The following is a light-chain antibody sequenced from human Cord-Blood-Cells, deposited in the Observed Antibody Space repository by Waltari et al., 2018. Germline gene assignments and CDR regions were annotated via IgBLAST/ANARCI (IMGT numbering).Light chain of an antibody. CDR2: DAS. CDR1: QSVSSY. Sequence: EIVLTQSPATMSLSPGERATLSCRASQSVSSYLAWYQQKPAHAPRLLIYDASNRATGIPARFSGSGFGTDFTLTISSLEPEDFAVYYCQQRSNWPPFTFGPGTKVDIK. J-gene: IGKJ3*01. CDR3: QQRSNWPPFT. V-gene: IGKV3-11*01.